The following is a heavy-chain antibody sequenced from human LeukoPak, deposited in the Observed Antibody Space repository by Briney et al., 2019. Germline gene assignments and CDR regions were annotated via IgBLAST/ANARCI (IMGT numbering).Heavy chain of an antibody. J-gene: IGHJ4*02. CDR2: ISYSGST. Sequence: SETLSLTCTVSGGSIRSYDWSWIRQPPGKGLDCIAYISYSGSTNYNPSLKSRVIISVDTSKNHFSLKLNSVTAADTAVYYCARRTAIIPGGFDYWGQGTLVTVSS. V-gene: IGHV4-59*08. D-gene: IGHD5-24*01. CDR1: GGSIRSYD. CDR3: ARRTAIIPGGFDY.